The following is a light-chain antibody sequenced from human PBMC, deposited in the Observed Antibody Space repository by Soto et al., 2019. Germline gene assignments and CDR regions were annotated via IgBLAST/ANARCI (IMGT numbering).Light chain of an antibody. J-gene: IGKJ5*01. V-gene: IGKV1-39*01. CDR3: QQSYSTPIT. Sequence: IRMTQSQSSLSASVGDRVTITCRASQSISFYLNWYQQKPGNAPKVLIYAASNLQTGVPSRFSGSGSGTDFTLTINSLQPEDFATYSCQQSYSTPITSGQGTRPEI. CDR2: AAS. CDR1: QSISFY.